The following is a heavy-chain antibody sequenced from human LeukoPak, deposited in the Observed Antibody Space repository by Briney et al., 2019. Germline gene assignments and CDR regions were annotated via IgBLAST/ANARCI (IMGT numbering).Heavy chain of an antibody. J-gene: IGHJ5*02. CDR3: AGSRAFNSGAFDP. CDR1: GASVSSASY. CDR2: IYNGVNT. D-gene: IGHD1-26*01. Sequence: SETLSLTCTVSGASVSSASYWSWIRQPPGKGVEWIAHIYNGVNTNYNPSLKSRVTISVDTSKNQFSLRLNSVTAADTAVYYCAGSRAFNSGAFDPWGQGSLVTVSS. V-gene: IGHV4-61*01.